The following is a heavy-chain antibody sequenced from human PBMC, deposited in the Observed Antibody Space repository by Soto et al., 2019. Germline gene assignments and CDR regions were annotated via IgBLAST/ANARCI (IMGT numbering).Heavy chain of an antibody. CDR3: ARGVGTAFYYYYGMDV. J-gene: IGHJ6*02. CDR2: INSDGSST. CDR1: GFTFSSYW. V-gene: IGHV3-74*01. D-gene: IGHD5-18*01. Sequence: GGSLRLSCAASGFTFSSYWMHWVRQAPGKGLVWVSRINSDGSSTSYADSVKGRFTISRDNAKNTLYLQMNSLRAEDTAVYYCARGVGTAFYYYYGMDVWGQGTTVTVSS.